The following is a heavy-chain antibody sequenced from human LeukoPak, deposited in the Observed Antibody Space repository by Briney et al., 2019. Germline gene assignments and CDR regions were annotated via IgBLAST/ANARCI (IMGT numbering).Heavy chain of an antibody. V-gene: IGHV4-59*08. Sequence: SETLSLTCTVSGGSISSYYWSWIRQAPGKGLEWIGHIYYSGSTNYNPSLASRVTISVDTSKNQFSLKLSSVTATDTALYYCARGGTDFDYRGQGTLVTVSS. D-gene: IGHD2-15*01. CDR2: IYYSGST. J-gene: IGHJ4*02. CDR3: ARGGTDFDY. CDR1: GGSISSYY.